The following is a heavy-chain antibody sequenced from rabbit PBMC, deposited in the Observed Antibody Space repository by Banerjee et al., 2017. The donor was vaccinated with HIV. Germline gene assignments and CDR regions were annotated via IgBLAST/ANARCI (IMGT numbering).Heavy chain of an antibody. CDR2: IYPDYGST. CDR1: GIDFSHYG. J-gene: IGHJ4*01. Sequence: EESGGDLVKPGGSLKLSCKASGIDFSHYGISWVRQVLGKGLEWIAYIYPDYGSTDYASWVNGRFTISLDKAHNTVFLQMTSLTAADTATYFCARSTSSGYYIPLNLWGPGTLVTVS. D-gene: IGHD1-1*01. CDR3: ARSTSSGYYIPLNL. V-gene: IGHV1S47*01.